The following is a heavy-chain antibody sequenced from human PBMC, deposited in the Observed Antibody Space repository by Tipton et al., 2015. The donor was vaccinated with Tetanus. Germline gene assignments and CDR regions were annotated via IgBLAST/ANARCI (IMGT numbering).Heavy chain of an antibody. D-gene: IGHD6-19*01. Sequence: LRLSCTLSGGSISSYYWSWIRQPPGKGLEWIGEINHSGSTNYNPSLKSRVTISVDTSKNQFSLKLSSVTAADTAVYYCARNTVAGTVTFDYWGQGTLVTVSS. V-gene: IGHV4-34*01. CDR3: ARNTVAGTVTFDY. J-gene: IGHJ4*02. CDR1: GGSISSYY. CDR2: INHSGST.